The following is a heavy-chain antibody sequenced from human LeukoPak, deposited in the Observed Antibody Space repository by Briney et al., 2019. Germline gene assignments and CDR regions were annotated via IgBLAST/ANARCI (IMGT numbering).Heavy chain of an antibody. CDR2: IYTSGST. V-gene: IGHV4-4*07. CDR3: ARDTEEGYYYGSNGAFDI. CDR1: GGSISSYY. J-gene: IGHJ3*02. Sequence: SETLSLTCTVSGGSISSYYWSWIRQPAGKGLEWIGRIYTSGSTNYNPSLKSRVTMSVDTSKNQFSLKLSSVTAADTAVYYCARDTEEGYYYGSNGAFDIWGQGTMVTVSS. D-gene: IGHD3-10*01.